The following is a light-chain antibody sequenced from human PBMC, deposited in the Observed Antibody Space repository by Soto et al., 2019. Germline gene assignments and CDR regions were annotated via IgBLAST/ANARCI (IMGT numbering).Light chain of an antibody. CDR2: VNSDGSH. V-gene: IGLV4-69*01. Sequence: QSVLTQSPCASASLGASAKVTYTLSSGHTSYGIAWHQQQPEKGPRYLMKVNSDGSHIKGDGIPDRFSGSSSGAERYLTISSLQSEDEADYYCQTWGTGIRVFGGGTKVTVL. J-gene: IGLJ3*02. CDR3: QTWGTGIRV. CDR1: SGHTSYG.